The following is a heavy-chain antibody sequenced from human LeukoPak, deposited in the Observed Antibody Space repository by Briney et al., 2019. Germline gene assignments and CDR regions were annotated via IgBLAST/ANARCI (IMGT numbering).Heavy chain of an antibody. CDR2: ISYDGSNK. Sequence: GGSLRLSCAASGFTFNSYAFHWVRQAPGKGLEWVAFISYDGSNKYYADSVMGRFTLSRDNSKNTLYLQMDSLRAEDTALYYCAKGHVITSNLDYWGQGTLVTVSS. CDR1: GFTFNSYA. V-gene: IGHV3-30*04. J-gene: IGHJ4*02. CDR3: AKGHVITSNLDY. D-gene: IGHD3-22*01.